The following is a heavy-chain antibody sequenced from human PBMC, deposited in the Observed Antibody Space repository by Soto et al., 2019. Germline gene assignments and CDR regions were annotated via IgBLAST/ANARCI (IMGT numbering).Heavy chain of an antibody. V-gene: IGHV3-53*01. CDR2: IYSGGYT. Sequence: EVQLVESGGGLIQPGGSLRLSCAVSGFTVSNNYMSWVRQAPGKGLEGVSVIYSGGYTAYGDSVKGRFTISRDNSKNTPNLPTDSRGAADLARFYLAAHPGGGGYWGQGTLVTVSS. CDR1: GFTVSNNY. J-gene: IGHJ4*02. D-gene: IGHD3-10*01. CDR3: AAHPGGGGY.